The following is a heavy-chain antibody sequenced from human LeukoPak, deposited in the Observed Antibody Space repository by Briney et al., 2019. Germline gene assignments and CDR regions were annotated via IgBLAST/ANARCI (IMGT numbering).Heavy chain of an antibody. CDR3: ARHRQRSGGFFGSGHDAFDI. CDR2: INHSGST. CDR1: GYSISSGYY. D-gene: IGHD2-15*01. J-gene: IGHJ3*02. V-gene: IGHV4-38-2*02. Sequence: SETLSLTCTVSGYSISSGYYWGWIRQPPGKGLEWIGEINHSGSTNYNPSLKSRVSISVDTSKNQFSLNLSSVTVADTAAYYCARHRQRSGGFFGSGHDAFDIWGQGTMVTVSS.